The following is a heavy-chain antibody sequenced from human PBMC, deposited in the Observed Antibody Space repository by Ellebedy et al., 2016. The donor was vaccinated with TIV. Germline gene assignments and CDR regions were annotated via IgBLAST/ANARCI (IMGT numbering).Heavy chain of an antibody. CDR1: GGSISSYF. CDR3: ARSRFLEWLYDY. D-gene: IGHD3-3*01. V-gene: IGHV4-59*01. CDR2: VYYTGGT. Sequence: MPSETLSLTCTVSGGSISSYFWSRIRQPPGKGLEWIGYVYYTGGTNYNPSLKIRVTISVDTSKNQFSLKLSSVTAADTAVYYCARSRFLEWLYDYWGQGTLVTVSS. J-gene: IGHJ4*02.